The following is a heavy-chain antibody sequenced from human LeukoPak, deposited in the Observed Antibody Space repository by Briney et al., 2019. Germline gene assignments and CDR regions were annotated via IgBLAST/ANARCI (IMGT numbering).Heavy chain of an antibody. CDR1: GGFISSHY. J-gene: IGHJ5*02. D-gene: IGHD2-15*01. CDR3: AGEVVVAATFGNWFDP. CDR2: IYYSGST. Sequence: SETLSLTCTVSGGFISSHYWSWIRQPPGKGLEWIGDIYYSGSTNYNPSLKSRVTISVGTSKNQFSLKLTSVTAADTAVYYCAGEVVVAATFGNWFDPWGQGTLVTVSS. V-gene: IGHV4-59*11.